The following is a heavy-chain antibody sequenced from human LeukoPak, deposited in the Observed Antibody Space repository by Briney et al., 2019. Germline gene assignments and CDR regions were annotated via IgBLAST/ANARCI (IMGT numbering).Heavy chain of an antibody. CDR1: GFSFSSFA. J-gene: IGHJ5*02. Sequence: GGSLRLSCAASGFSFSSFAMHWVRQAPGKGLEWVAVISYDGSNKYYADSVKGRFTISRDNSKNTLYLQMNSLRAEDTAVYYYARAGYSSYNWFDPWGQGTLVTVSS. CDR3: ARAGYSSYNWFDP. CDR2: ISYDGSNK. D-gene: IGHD6-13*01. V-gene: IGHV3-30*04.